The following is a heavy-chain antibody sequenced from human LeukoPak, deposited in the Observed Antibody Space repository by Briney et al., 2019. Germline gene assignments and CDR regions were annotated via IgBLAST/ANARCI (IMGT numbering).Heavy chain of an antibody. CDR1: GFTCSGFW. CDR3: AKDDLSGSYWT. J-gene: IGHJ5*02. Sequence: PGGSLRLSCAVSGFTCSGFWMSWSRQAPGKGLEWVASINSDGSEGYYADVVKGRFTISRDNAKNSLYLQINSLRAEDTAVYYCAKDDLSGSYWTWGQGTLVTVSS. D-gene: IGHD1-26*01. CDR2: INSDGSEG. V-gene: IGHV3-7*03.